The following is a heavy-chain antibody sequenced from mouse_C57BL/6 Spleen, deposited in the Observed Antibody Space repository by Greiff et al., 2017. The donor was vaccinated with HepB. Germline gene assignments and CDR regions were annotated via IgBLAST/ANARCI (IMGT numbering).Heavy chain of an antibody. CDR2: IYPGDGDT. V-gene: IGHV1-82*01. CDR1: GYAFSSSW. D-gene: IGHD1-1*01. J-gene: IGHJ2*01. CDR3: ARWPYYGSSYPFDY. Sequence: QVQLQQSGPELVKPGASVKISCKASGYAFSSSWMNWVKQRPGKGLEWIGRIYPGDGDTNYNGKFKGKATLTADKSSSTAYMQLSSLTSEDSAVYLCARWPYYGSSYPFDYWGKGTTLTVSS.